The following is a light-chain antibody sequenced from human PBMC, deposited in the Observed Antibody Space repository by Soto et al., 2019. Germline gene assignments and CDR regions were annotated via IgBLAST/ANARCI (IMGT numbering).Light chain of an antibody. CDR2: LNSDGSH. CDR3: QTWGTGIQV. Sequence: QAVVTQSPSASASLGASVKLTCTLDSGHFSYDIAWHQQQPEKGPRYLMKLNSDGSHTKGDGIPDRFSGSSSGAERYLTISSLQSEDEADYYCQTWGTGIQVFGAGTKLTVL. V-gene: IGLV4-69*01. CDR1: SGHFSYD. J-gene: IGLJ3*02.